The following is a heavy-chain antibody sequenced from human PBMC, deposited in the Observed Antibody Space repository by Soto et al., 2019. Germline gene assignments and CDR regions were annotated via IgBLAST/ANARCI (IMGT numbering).Heavy chain of an antibody. Sequence: GGSLRLSCAASGFTFSSYAMSWVRQAPGKGLEWVSAIGGSGGSTYYADSVKGRFTISRDNSKNTLYLQMNSLRAEDTAVYYCAKDPGYCSSTSCYEAYYYYYMDVWGKGTTVTVSS. V-gene: IGHV3-23*01. CDR2: IGGSGGST. CDR3: AKDPGYCSSTSCYEAYYYYYMDV. D-gene: IGHD2-2*01. CDR1: GFTFSSYA. J-gene: IGHJ6*03.